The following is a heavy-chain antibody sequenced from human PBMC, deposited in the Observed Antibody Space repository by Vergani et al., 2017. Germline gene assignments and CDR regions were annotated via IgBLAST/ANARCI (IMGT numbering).Heavy chain of an antibody. D-gene: IGHD3-10*01. J-gene: IGHJ4*02. Sequence: QVQLVESGGGVVQPGRSLRLSCAASGFTFSSYGLHWVRQAPGYGLVWVSVIPYDGSNKYYADTVKGRFTISRDKSKNTLYLQMNSLRAEDTAVYYCAKDGESGNDYWGQGTRVSVSS. CDR2: IPYDGSNK. CDR3: AKDGESGNDY. CDR1: GFTFSSYG. V-gene: IGHV3-30*18.